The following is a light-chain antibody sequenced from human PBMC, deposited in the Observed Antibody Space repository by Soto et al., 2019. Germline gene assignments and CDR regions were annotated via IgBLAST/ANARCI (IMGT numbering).Light chain of an antibody. J-gene: IGKJ1*01. Sequence: DIVMTQSPDSLTVSLGDRATINCKSSQSVFASSNNKNFLARYQQRPGQPPKLLIYWASTREFGVPDRFSGSRSRTDFTLTISSLQAEDVAGYYCYQYHSSPPAFCQSTKVEIK. V-gene: IGKV4-1*01. CDR2: WAS. CDR1: QSVFASSNNKNF. CDR3: YQYHSSPPA.